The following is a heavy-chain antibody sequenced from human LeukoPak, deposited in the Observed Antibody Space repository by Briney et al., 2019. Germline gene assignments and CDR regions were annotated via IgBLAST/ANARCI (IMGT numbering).Heavy chain of an antibody. D-gene: IGHD6-19*01. V-gene: IGHV3-30*03. CDR1: GFTFSSYG. CDR3: ARDSGVAVAGTGWFDP. CDR2: ISYDGSNK. Sequence: GRSLRLSCAASGFTFSSYGMHWVRQAPGKGLEWVAVISYDGSNKYYADSVKGRFTISRDNSKNTLYLQMNSLRAEDTAVYYCARDSGVAVAGTGWFDPWGQGTLVTVSS. J-gene: IGHJ5*02.